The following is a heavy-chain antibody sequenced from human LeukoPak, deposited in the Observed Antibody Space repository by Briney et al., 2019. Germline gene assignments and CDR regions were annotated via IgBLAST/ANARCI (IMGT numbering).Heavy chain of an antibody. CDR3: ARYLDYGGNSRVFQH. CDR2: INHGGST. J-gene: IGHJ1*01. V-gene: IGHV4-34*01. Sequence: SETLSLTCAVYGGSFSGDFWSWIRQSPGKGLEWIGEINHGGSTTYNPSLQSRVTMSVDTSTNQISLKMTSVTAADTAVYYCARYLDYGGNSRVFQHWGQGTLVTVSS. D-gene: IGHD4-23*01. CDR1: GGSFSGDF.